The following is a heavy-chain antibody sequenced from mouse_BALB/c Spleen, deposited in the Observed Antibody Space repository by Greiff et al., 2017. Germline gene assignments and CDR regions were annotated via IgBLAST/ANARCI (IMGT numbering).Heavy chain of an antibody. CDR1: GFTFSDYY. J-gene: IGHJ1*01. V-gene: IGHV5-4*02. CDR2: ISDGGSYT. CDR3: ARGPGTHSWYFDV. D-gene: IGHD4-1*01. Sequence: EVHLVESGGGLVKPGGSLKLSCAASGFTFSDYYMYWVRQTPEKRLEWVATISDGGSYTYYPDSVKGRFTISRDNAKNNLYLQMSSLKSEDTAMYYCARGPGTHSWYFDVWGAGTTVTVSS.